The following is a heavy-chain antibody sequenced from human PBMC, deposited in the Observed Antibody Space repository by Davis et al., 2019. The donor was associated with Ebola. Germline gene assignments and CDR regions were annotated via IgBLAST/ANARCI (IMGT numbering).Heavy chain of an antibody. Sequence: PGGSLRLSCAASGFTFSSYSMNWVRQAPGKGLEWVSYISSSSSTIYYADSVKGRFTISRDNAKNSLYLQMNSLRDEDTAVYYCARSGVSERYYDFWSGYHIRYYYYYGMDVWGQGTTVTVSS. CDR3: ARSGVSERYYDFWSGYHIRYYYYYGMDV. CDR1: GFTFSSYS. J-gene: IGHJ6*02. V-gene: IGHV3-48*02. D-gene: IGHD3-3*01. CDR2: ISSSSSTI.